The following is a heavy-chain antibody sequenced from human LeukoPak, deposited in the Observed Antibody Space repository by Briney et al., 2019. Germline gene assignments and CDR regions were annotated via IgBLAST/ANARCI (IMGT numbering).Heavy chain of an antibody. CDR1: GFSFSSYE. CDR3: VRESVSGWTQFDY. D-gene: IGHD6-19*01. J-gene: IGHJ4*02. V-gene: IGHV3-48*03. CDR2: ISLSGSRK. Sequence: GGSLRLSCAASGFSFSSYEMNWVRRAPGKGLEWVSYISLSGSRKYYADSVKGRFTISRDDAKNSLDLQMNRLSAEDTAVYYCVRESVSGWTQFDYWGQGTLVTVSS.